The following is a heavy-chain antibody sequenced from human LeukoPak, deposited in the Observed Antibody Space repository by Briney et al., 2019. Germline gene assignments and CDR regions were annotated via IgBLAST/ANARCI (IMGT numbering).Heavy chain of an antibody. V-gene: IGHV1-18*01. J-gene: IGHJ5*02. CDR2: ISAYNGNT. CDR1: GYTFTSYG. CDR3: AGDTAGDYGSGRDWFDP. D-gene: IGHD3-10*01. Sequence: GASVKVSCKASGYTFTSYGISWVRQAPGQGLEWMGWISAYNGNTNYAQKLQGRVTMTTDTSTSTAYMELRSLRSDDTAVYYCAGDTAGDYGSGRDWFDPWGQGTLVTVSS.